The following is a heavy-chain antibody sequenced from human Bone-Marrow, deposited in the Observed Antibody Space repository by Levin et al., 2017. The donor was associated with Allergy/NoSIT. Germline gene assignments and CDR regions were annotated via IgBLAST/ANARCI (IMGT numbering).Heavy chain of an antibody. CDR1: GGTFSSYA. CDR3: ARGVAVAARLLFYYYGMDV. CDR2: IIPIFGTA. V-gene: IGHV1-69*13. J-gene: IGHJ6*02. D-gene: IGHD6-6*01. Sequence: ASVKVSCKASGGTFSSYAISWVRQAPGQGLEWMGGIIPIFGTANYAQKFQGRVTITADESTSTAYMELSSLRSEDTAVYYCARGVAVAARLLFYYYGMDVWGQGTTVTVSS.